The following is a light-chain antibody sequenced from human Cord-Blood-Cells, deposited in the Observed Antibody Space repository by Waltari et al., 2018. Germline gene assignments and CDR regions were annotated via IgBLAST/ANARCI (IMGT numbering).Light chain of an antibody. V-gene: IGKV3-11*01. CDR2: DAS. J-gene: IGKJ4*01. CDR1: QSVSSY. CDR3: QQRSNWPPLT. Sequence: EIVLTQSPATLSLSPGERATLSCRASQSVSSYLAWYQQKPGQAPRLLIYDASNRATGSPARFSGSGSGTDFTLTISSLEPEDFAVYYCQQRSNWPPLTFGGGTKVEMK.